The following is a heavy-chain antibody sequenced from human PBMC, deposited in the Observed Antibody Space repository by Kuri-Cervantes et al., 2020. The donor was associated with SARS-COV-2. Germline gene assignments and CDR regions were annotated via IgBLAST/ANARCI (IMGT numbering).Heavy chain of an antibody. CDR2: ISYDGSNK. J-gene: IGHJ4*02. CDR3: AKDGVHGGNWGLDY. D-gene: IGHD4-23*01. V-gene: IGHV3-30*18. Sequence: GGSLRLSCAASGFTFSSYGMHWVRQAPGKGLEWVAVISYDGSNKYYADSVKGRFTISRDNSKNTLYLQMNSLRAEDTAVYYCAKDGVHGGNWGLDYWGQGTLVTVSS. CDR1: GFTFSSYG.